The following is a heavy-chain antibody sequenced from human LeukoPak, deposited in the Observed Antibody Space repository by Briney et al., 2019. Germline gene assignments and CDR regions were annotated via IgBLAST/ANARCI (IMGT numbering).Heavy chain of an antibody. CDR1: GFTFGSYA. CDR3: ARGEDY. CDR2: IRGSGGYT. J-gene: IGHJ4*02. V-gene: IGHV3-23*01. Sequence: GGSLRLSCAASGFTFGSYAVSWVRQAPGKGLEWVSAIRGSGGYTYYTDSVEGRFTLSRDNAKNSLNLQMNSLRDEDTAVYYCARGEDYWGQGTLVTVSS.